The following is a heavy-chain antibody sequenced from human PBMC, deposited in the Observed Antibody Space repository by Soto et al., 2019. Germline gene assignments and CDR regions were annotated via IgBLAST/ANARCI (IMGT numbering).Heavy chain of an antibody. CDR3: ARDGCSGGSCYPWFDP. CDR2: INAGNGNT. D-gene: IGHD2-15*01. Sequence: QVQLVQSGAEVKKPGASVKVSCKASGYTFTSYAMHWVLQAPGQRLEWMGWINAGNGNTKYSQKFQGRVTITRDTSESTAYMELSSLRSEDTAVYYCARDGCSGGSCYPWFDPWGQGTLVTVSS. CDR1: GYTFTSYA. J-gene: IGHJ5*02. V-gene: IGHV1-3*01.